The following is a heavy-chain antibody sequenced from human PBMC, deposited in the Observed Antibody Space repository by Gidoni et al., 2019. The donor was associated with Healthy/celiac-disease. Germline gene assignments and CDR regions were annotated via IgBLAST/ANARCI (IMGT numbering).Heavy chain of an antibody. CDR2: IKQDGSEK. CDR1: GFPFSSYW. J-gene: IGHJ5*02. Sequence: EVQLVESGGGLVQPGGSLRLSCAASGFPFSSYWMSWVRQAPGKGLEWVANIKQDGSEKYYVDSVKGRFTISRDNAKNSLYLQMNSLRAEDTAVYYCAREVGSGWSVDWFDPWGQGTLVTVSS. V-gene: IGHV3-7*03. CDR3: AREVGSGWSVDWFDP. D-gene: IGHD6-19*01.